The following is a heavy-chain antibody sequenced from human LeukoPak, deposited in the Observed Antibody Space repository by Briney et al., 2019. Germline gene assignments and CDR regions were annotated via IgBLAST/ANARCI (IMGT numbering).Heavy chain of an antibody. CDR1: GYTFTSYG. V-gene: IGHV1-18*01. D-gene: IGHD5-24*01. J-gene: IGHJ4*02. CDR3: ARGGSRVTTINILDY. Sequence: ASVKVSRKPSGYTFTSYGINWVRQAPGQGLEWMGWIRVYNGDTNYAQKFKGRVTMTTDTSTNTAYMELRSLGSDDTAVYYCARGGSRVTTINILDYWGQGTLVTVSS. CDR2: IRVYNGDT.